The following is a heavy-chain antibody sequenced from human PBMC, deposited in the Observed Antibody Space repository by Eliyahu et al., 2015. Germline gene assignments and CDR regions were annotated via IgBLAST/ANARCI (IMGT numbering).Heavy chain of an antibody. Sequence: QVQLQESGPGLVKPSQTLSLTCAVSGDSIXRCGYYWSWIRQHPGKGLEWIGYIYYSGSTYSNPSLKSRLTISLDTSKNQFSLKLSSVTAADTAVYYCARASGYSGYGADFFDSWGQGTLVTVSS. CDR1: GDSIXRCGYY. V-gene: IGHV4-31*11. J-gene: IGHJ4*02. D-gene: IGHD5-12*01. CDR3: ARASGYSGYGADFFDS. CDR2: IYYSGST.